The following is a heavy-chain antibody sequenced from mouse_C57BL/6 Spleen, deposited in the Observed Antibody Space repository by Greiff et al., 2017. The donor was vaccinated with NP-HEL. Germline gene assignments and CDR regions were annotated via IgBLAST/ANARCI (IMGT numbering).Heavy chain of an antibody. CDR2: IYPGSGNT. J-gene: IGHJ2*01. CDR1: GYSFTSYY. CDR3: ARSLYDYDGY. V-gene: IGHV1-66*01. Sequence: VQRVESGPELVKPGASVKISCKASGYSFTSYYIHWVKQRPGQGLEWIGWIYPGSGNTKYNEKFKGKATLTADTSSSTAYMQLSSLTSEDSAVYYCARSLYDYDGYWGQGTTLTVSS. D-gene: IGHD2-4*01.